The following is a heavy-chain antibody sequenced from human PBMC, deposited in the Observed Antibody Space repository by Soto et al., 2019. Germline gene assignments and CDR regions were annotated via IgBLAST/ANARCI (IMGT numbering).Heavy chain of an antibody. CDR2: INSDGSST. Sequence: GGSLRLSCAASGFTFSSYWMHWVRQAPGKGLVWVSRINSDGSSTSYADSVKGRFTISRDNAKNTLYLQMNSLRAEDTAVYYCARESYDFWSGPHIRTGWFDPWGQGTLVTVSS. CDR3: ARESYDFWSGPHIRTGWFDP. D-gene: IGHD3-3*01. V-gene: IGHV3-74*01. J-gene: IGHJ5*02. CDR1: GFTFSSYW.